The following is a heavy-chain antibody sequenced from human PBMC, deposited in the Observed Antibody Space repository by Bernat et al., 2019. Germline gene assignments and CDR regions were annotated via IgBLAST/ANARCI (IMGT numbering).Heavy chain of an antibody. Sequence: EVQLVESGGGLVQPGRSLRLSCAASGFTFDDYAMHWVRQAPGKGLEWVSAISGSGGSTYYADSVKGRFTISRDNSKNTLYLQMNSLRAEDTAVYYCAKGTSAYYFDYWGQGTLVTVSS. J-gene: IGHJ4*02. CDR3: AKGTSAYYFDY. V-gene: IGHV3-23*04. CDR2: ISGSGGST. CDR1: GFTFDDYA. D-gene: IGHD1-14*01.